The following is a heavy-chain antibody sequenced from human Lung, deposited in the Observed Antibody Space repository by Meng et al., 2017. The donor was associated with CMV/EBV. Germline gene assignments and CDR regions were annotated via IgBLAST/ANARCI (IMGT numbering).Heavy chain of an antibody. V-gene: IGHV3-73*01. Sequence: GEXXKISCAASGFTFSGSAMHWVRQASGKGLEWVGRIRSKANSYATAYAASVKGRFTISRDDSKNTAYLQMNSLKTEDTAVYYCTRRAEAVAGNDFDYWGQGTLVTVSS. J-gene: IGHJ4*02. CDR1: GFTFSGSA. D-gene: IGHD6-19*01. CDR2: IRSKANSYAT. CDR3: TRRAEAVAGNDFDY.